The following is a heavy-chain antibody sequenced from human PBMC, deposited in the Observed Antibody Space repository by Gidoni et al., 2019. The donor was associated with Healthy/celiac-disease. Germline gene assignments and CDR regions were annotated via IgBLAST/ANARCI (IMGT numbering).Heavy chain of an antibody. Sequence: EVQLVESGGGLVQPGGSLKLSCAASGFTFSGCAMHWVRQASGKGLEWVGRIRSKANSYATAYAASVKGRFTISRDDSKNTAYLQMNSLKTEDTAVYYCTRLGDDYYDSSGFMSYWGQGTLVTVSS. CDR3: TRLGDDYYDSSGFMSY. D-gene: IGHD3-22*01. V-gene: IGHV3-73*01. J-gene: IGHJ4*02. CDR2: IRSKANSYAT. CDR1: GFTFSGCA.